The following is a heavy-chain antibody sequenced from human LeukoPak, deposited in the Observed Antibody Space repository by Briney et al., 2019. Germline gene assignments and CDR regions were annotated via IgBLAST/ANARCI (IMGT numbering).Heavy chain of an antibody. CDR2: IKEDGSET. Sequence: GGSLRLSCAASGFTFSLHWMSWVRQAPGKGLEWVANIKEDGSETYYVDSVKGRFTISRDNSKNTLYLQMNSLRAEDTAVYYCAKEGEDGYSYFDYWGQGTLVTVSS. CDR3: AKEGEDGYSYFDY. V-gene: IGHV3-7*03. J-gene: IGHJ4*02. D-gene: IGHD5-24*01. CDR1: GFTFSLHW.